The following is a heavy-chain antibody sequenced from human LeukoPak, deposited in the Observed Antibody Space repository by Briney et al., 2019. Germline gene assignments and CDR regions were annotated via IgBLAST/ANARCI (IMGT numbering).Heavy chain of an antibody. V-gene: IGHV3-21*01. CDR3: ARDPAADDY. J-gene: IGHJ4*02. CDR2: ITSGSYI. CDR1: GFTFSSNT. D-gene: IGHD6-13*01. Sequence: GGSLRLSCVASGFTFSSNTMNWVRQAPGKGLEWVSSITSGSYIYYAESVKGRFTISRDNAKNSLYLQMNSLRAEDTAVYYCARDPAADDYWGQGTLVTVSS.